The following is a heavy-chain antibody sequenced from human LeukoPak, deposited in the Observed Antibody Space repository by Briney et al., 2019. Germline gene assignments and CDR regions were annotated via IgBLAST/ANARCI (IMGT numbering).Heavy chain of an antibody. CDR3: AKSHLIGYYYYYYMDV. V-gene: IGHV3-23*01. CDR2: ISGSGGST. CDR1: GFTFSSYW. Sequence: PGGSLRLSCAASGFTFSSYWMSWVRQAPGKGLEWVSAISGSGGSTYYADSVKGRFTISRDNSKNTLYLQMNSLRAEDTAVYYCAKSHLIGYYYYYYMDVWGKGTTVTVSS. J-gene: IGHJ6*03. D-gene: IGHD2/OR15-2a*01.